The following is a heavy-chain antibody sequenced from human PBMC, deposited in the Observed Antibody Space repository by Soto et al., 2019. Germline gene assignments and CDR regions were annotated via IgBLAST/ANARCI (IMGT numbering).Heavy chain of an antibody. J-gene: IGHJ4*02. Sequence: SETLSLTCAVSGYSITNGYYWGWIRQPPGKGLEWIGSIYHIGNTYYNPSLKSRVTLSIDTSNNQFSLKLRSVTAADTAMYYCARVKLAGRGSFHDWGQGTLGNVSA. CDR2: IYHIGNT. D-gene: IGHD3-3*02. CDR3: ARVKLAGRGSFHD. V-gene: IGHV4-38-2*01. CDR1: GYSITNGYY.